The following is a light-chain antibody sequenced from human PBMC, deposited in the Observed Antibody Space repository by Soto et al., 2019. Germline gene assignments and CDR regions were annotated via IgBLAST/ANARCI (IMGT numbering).Light chain of an antibody. Sequence: DIPMTQSPSTLSASVGDRVTITCRASQSISIWLAWYQQKPGKAPKVLIYDASSLKSGVPSRFSGSGSGTEFILTISSLQPDDFATYYCQQYNSYSHTFGQGTKLEIK. CDR3: QQYNSYSHT. V-gene: IGKV1-5*01. CDR2: DAS. CDR1: QSISIW. J-gene: IGKJ2*01.